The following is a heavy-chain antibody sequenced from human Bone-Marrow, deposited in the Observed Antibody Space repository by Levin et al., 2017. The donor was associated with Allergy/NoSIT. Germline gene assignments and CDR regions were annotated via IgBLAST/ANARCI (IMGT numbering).Heavy chain of an antibody. V-gene: IGHV4-59*01. CDR3: ARDRSWVSATWYFDL. J-gene: IGHJ2*01. D-gene: IGHD2-15*01. Sequence: SETLSLTCTVSGGSISPYYWYWIRQPPGKGLEWLGYIHHSGKINYNPSLKSRVTISLDTSKNQFSLNLNSVTAADTAVYYCARDRSWVSATWYFDLWGRGTLVTVSS. CDR2: IHHSGKI. CDR1: GGSISPYY.